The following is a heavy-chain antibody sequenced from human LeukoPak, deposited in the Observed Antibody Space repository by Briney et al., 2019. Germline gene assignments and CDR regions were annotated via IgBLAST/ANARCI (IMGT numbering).Heavy chain of an antibody. J-gene: IGHJ3*02. V-gene: IGHV3-30*18. CDR3: AKDLGGWYPVGAFDI. CDR2: ISYDGSNK. D-gene: IGHD6-19*01. Sequence: GGSLRLTCAASGFTFSSYGMHWVRQAPGKGLEWVAVISYDGSNKYYADSVKGRFTISRDNSKNTLYLQMNSLRAEDTAVYYCAKDLGGWYPVGAFDIWGQGTMVTVSS. CDR1: GFTFSSYG.